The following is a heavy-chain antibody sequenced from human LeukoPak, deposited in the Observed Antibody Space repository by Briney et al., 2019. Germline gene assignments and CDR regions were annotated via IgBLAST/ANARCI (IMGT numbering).Heavy chain of an antibody. V-gene: IGHV1-2*02. CDR3: ARHRMTTLNSFDP. Sequence: ASVKVSCNASGYTFTGYYVHWVRQAPGQGLEWMGWINPNSGGTNYAQKFQGRVTMTRDTSISTAYMELSRLRSDDTAVYYCARHRMTTLNSFDPWGQGTLVTVSS. J-gene: IGHJ5*02. CDR2: INPNSGGT. CDR1: GYTFTGYY. D-gene: IGHD4-11*01.